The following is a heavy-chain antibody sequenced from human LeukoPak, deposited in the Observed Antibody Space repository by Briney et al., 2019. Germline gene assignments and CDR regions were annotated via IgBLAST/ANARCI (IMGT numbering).Heavy chain of an antibody. J-gene: IGHJ6*04. CDR2: IIPIFGTA. CDR1: GGTFSSYA. Sequence: SVKVSCKASGGTFSSYAISCVRQAPGQGREWMGGIIPIFGTANYAQKFQGRVTITADESTSTAYMELSSLRSEDTAVYYCASSNPRLLVYYYYGMDVWGKGTTVTVSS. D-gene: IGHD2/OR15-2a*01. CDR3: ASSNPRLLVYYYYGMDV. V-gene: IGHV1-69*01.